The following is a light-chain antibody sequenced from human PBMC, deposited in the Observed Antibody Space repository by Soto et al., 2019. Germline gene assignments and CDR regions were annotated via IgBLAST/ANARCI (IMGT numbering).Light chain of an antibody. CDR1: QSVSTSS. Sequence: EIVLTQSPDTLSLSPGERATLSCRASQSVSTSSLAWYQQKGGQAPRLLIHGASSRATGIPDRFSGSGSGTDFTLTISRLEPEDFAVYYCQQYGSSPRTFGQGTKVDIK. CDR2: GAS. CDR3: QQYGSSPRT. J-gene: IGKJ1*01. V-gene: IGKV3-20*01.